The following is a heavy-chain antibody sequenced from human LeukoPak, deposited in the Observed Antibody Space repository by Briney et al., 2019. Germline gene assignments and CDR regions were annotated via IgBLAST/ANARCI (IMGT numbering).Heavy chain of an antibody. D-gene: IGHD4-17*01. V-gene: IGHV4-59*01. CDR1: GGSISSYY. CDR2: IYYSGST. CDR3: ARGVDYGDYAFDY. Sequence: SETLSLTCTVSGGSISSYYWSWIRQPPGKGLEWIGYIYYSGSTNYNPSLKSRVTISVDTSKNQFSLKLSSVTAEDTAVYYCARGVDYGDYAFDYWGQGTLVTVSS. J-gene: IGHJ4*02.